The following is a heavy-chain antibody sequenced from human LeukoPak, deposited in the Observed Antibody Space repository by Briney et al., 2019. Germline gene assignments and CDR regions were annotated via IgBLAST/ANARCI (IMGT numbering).Heavy chain of an antibody. D-gene: IGHD5-12*01. CDR3: ARHNHGYDWDF. V-gene: IGHV3-33*01. Sequence: GGSLRLSCTASGFPFSSYGMHWVRQGPGKGLVWVTVIWPDGSIKYYADSVKGRFTVSRDNSKNTLYLQMNSLRAEDTAVYYCARHNHGYDWDFWGQGTLVTVSS. J-gene: IGHJ4*02. CDR1: GFPFSSYG. CDR2: IWPDGSIK.